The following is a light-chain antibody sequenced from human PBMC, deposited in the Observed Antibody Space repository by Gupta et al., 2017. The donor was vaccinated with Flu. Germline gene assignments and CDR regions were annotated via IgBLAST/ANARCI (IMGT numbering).Light chain of an antibody. CDR3: DSWDYSRSGQVV. Sequence: QSGLPQHPSASGTPGQSVSFSCSGSSSSIGSNTVNWYQHRPGTAPKLLIYVNNQRPSGVPDRFSGSKSGTSASVAISGLQAEDEEDYYCDSWDYSRSGQVVFGGGTKLTVL. V-gene: IGLV1-44*01. J-gene: IGLJ2*01. CDR1: SSSIGSNT. CDR2: VNN.